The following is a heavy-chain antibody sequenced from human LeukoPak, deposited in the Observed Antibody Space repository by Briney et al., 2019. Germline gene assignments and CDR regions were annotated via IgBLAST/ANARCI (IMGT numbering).Heavy chain of an antibody. CDR3: ASLGAYSSSWYERATPFDY. CDR1: GFTFSSYS. J-gene: IGHJ4*02. V-gene: IGHV3-48*01. CDR2: ISSSSSTI. Sequence: GGSLRLSCAASGFTFSSYSMNWVRQAPGKGLEWVSYISSSSSTIYYADSVKGRFTISRDNAKNSLYLQMNSLRAEDTAVYYCASLGAYSSSWYERATPFDYWGQGTLVTVSS. D-gene: IGHD6-13*01.